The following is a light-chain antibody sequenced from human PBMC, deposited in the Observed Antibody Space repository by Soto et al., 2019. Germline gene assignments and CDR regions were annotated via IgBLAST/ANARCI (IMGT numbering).Light chain of an antibody. CDR3: QQNNTTPWT. Sequence: DIQMTQSPSPLSPSPGDRSTITCRASQNINKWLAWYQQKPGEAPKLLIYDASSLQRGVPSRFSGSGSGTEFTLTISSLQPDDFATYYCQQNNTTPWTFGQGTKVDIK. CDR2: DAS. J-gene: IGKJ1*01. V-gene: IGKV1-5*01. CDR1: QNINKW.